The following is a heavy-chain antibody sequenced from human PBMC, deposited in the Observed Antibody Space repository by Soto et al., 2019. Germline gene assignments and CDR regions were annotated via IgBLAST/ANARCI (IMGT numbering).Heavy chain of an antibody. J-gene: IGHJ6*02. D-gene: IGHD2-8*01. Sequence: QVQLQESGPGLVKPSETLSLTCTVSGGSISSYYWSWIRQPPGKGLEWIGYIYYSGSTNYNPSLKGRVTISVTTSKNPFSLKLSSVTAADTAVYYCARDIMGTNYYYYGMDVWGQGTTVTVSS. CDR1: GGSISSYY. CDR3: ARDIMGTNYYYYGMDV. V-gene: IGHV4-59*01. CDR2: IYYSGST.